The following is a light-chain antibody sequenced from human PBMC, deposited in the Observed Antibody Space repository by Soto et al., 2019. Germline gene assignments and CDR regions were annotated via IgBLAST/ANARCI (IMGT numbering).Light chain of an antibody. CDR1: SSDIGDYNY. CDR3: SSYRSGSTYV. Sequence: QSALTQPASVSGSPGQSITISCTGTSSDIGDYNYVSWYQQHPGKAPKLMMYDVSNRPSGVSNRFSGSKSGNTASLTISGLQAEDEADYYCSSYRSGSTYVFGTGTKVTVL. J-gene: IGLJ1*01. CDR2: DVS. V-gene: IGLV2-14*01.